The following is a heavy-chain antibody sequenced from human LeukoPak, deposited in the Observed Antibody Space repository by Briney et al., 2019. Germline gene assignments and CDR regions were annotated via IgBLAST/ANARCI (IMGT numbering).Heavy chain of an antibody. CDR1: GGSISSTNW. CDR2: ISLTGET. D-gene: IGHD1-26*01. V-gene: IGHV4-4*02. CDR3: SEESGAFCPFGY. J-gene: IGHJ4*02. Sequence: SETLSLTCGVSGGSISSTNWWSWVRQPPGQGLEWIGEISLTGETNYNPSLNGRVTMSLDESRNQLSLDLPSVHTAGTAIDYCSEESGAFCPFGYWGQGTLVIVPP.